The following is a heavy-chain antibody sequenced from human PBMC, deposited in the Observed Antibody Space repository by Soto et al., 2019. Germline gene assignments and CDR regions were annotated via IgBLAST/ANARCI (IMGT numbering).Heavy chain of an antibody. CDR3: ARVGRDYIWGSYRRDAFDI. CDR1: GFTFSSYS. V-gene: IGHV3-48*01. D-gene: IGHD3-16*02. J-gene: IGHJ3*02. CDR2: ISSSSSTI. Sequence: EVQLVESGGGLVQPGGSLRLSCAASGFTFSSYSMNWVRQAPGKGLEWVSYISSSSSTIYYADSVKGRFTISRDNAKNSLYLQMNSLRAEDTAVYYCARVGRDYIWGSYRRDAFDIWGQGTMVTVSS.